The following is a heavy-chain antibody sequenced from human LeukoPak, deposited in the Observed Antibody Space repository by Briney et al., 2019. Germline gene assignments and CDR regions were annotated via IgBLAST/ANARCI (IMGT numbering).Heavy chain of an antibody. CDR3: ARDLERIAAAGRVYYYYGMDV. Sequence: PGGSRRLSCAASGFIFSIYWMSWVRQAPGKGLEWVANIKQDGSEKYYVDSVKGRFTISRDNAKNSLYLQMNSLRAEDTAVYYCARDLERIAAAGRVYYYYGMDVWGQGTTVTVSS. D-gene: IGHD6-13*01. CDR1: GFIFSIYW. J-gene: IGHJ6*02. V-gene: IGHV3-7*03. CDR2: IKQDGSEK.